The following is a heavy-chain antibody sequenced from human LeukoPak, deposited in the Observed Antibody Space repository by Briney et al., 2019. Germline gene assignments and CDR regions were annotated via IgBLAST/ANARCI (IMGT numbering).Heavy chain of an antibody. V-gene: IGHV3-48*01. D-gene: IGHD6-13*01. CDR1: GFTFSVYG. J-gene: IGHJ4*02. CDR2: ISSSSSTI. Sequence: PGGSLRLSCPASGFTFSVYGMHWVRQAPGKGLEWVSYISSSSSTIYYAASVKGRFTISRENAKNSLYLQMNSLRAEDTAVYYCARDLNSSSWYEVYFFDYWGQGTLVTVSS. CDR3: ARDLNSSSWYEVYFFDY.